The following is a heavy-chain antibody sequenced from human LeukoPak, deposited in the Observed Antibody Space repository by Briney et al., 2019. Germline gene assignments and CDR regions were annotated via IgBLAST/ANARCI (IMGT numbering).Heavy chain of an antibody. CDR1: GFNFSSYA. D-gene: IGHD3-22*01. Sequence: PGGSLRLSCAASGFNFSSYAMHWVRQAPGKGLEWVAVISYDGSKKFYADSVKGRFTISRDNSKNTLYLQMSSLKPEDTAVYYCARDQDTSGYYYGPGDYWGQGTLVTVSS. CDR2: ISYDGSKK. CDR3: ARDQDTSGYYYGPGDY. J-gene: IGHJ4*02. V-gene: IGHV3-30*04.